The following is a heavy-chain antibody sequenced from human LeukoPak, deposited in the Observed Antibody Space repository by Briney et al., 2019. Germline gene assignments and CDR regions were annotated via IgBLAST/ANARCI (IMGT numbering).Heavy chain of an antibody. Sequence: LPGGSLRLSCAASGFTFSSYEMNWVRQAPGKGLEWVSYISSGGSAIYYADSVKGRFTISRDNAKDSLYVQMNSLRAEDTAVYYCARGYPSVGYYDSSAYPYFFDYWGQGTLVTVSS. CDR1: GFTFSSYE. V-gene: IGHV3-48*03. D-gene: IGHD3-22*01. CDR2: ISSGGSAI. J-gene: IGHJ4*02. CDR3: ARGYPSVGYYDSSAYPYFFDY.